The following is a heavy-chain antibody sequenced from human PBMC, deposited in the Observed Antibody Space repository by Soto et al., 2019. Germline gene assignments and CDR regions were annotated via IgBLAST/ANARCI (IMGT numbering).Heavy chain of an antibody. J-gene: IGHJ6*02. CDR1: GFTFDDYT. CDR3: AKESSSSCMCCMDV. Sequence: GGSLRLSCAASGFTFDDYTMHWVRQAPGKGLEWVSLISWDGGSTYYADSVKGRFTISRDNSKNSLYLQMNSLRTEDTALYYCAKESSSSCMCCMDVWGQGTTVTVSS. D-gene: IGHD6-13*01. CDR2: ISWDGGST. V-gene: IGHV3-43*01.